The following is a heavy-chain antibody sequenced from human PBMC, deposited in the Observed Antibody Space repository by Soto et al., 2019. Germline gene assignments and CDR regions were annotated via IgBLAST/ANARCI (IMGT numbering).Heavy chain of an antibody. Sequence: SETLSLTCAVYGGSFSGYYWSWIRQPPGKGLEWIGEINHSGSTNYNPSLKSRVTISVDTSKNQFSLKLSSVTAADTAVYYCATGKYYDYIWGSYRPEVPLDVWGKGTTVT. V-gene: IGHV4-34*01. CDR2: INHSGST. CDR3: ATGKYYDYIWGSYRPEVPLDV. D-gene: IGHD3-16*02. J-gene: IGHJ6*03. CDR1: GGSFSGYY.